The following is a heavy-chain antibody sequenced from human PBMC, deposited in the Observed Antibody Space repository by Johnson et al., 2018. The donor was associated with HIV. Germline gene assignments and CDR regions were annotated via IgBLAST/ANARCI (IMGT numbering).Heavy chain of an antibody. Sequence: QVQLVESGGGVVQPGRSLRLSCAASGFTFSSYAMHWVRQAPGKGLEWVAVISYHGSNTYYADSMRGRFTISRDNSKNTLYLQMNSLRVEDTAVYYCARGLTMIVVVDAFDIWGQGTMVTVSS. V-gene: IGHV3-30*04. CDR1: GFTFSSYA. CDR3: ARGLTMIVVVDAFDI. CDR2: ISYHGSNT. D-gene: IGHD3-22*01. J-gene: IGHJ3*02.